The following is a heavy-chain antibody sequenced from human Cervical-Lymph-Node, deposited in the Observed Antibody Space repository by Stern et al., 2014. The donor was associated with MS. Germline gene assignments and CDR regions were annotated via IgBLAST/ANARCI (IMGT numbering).Heavy chain of an antibody. J-gene: IGHJ4*02. D-gene: IGHD5-12*01. CDR2: ISGPGDNT. V-gene: IGHV3-23*04. CDR1: GFRFTNYA. CDR3: ASGPEWLQP. Sequence: VQQEESGGGLIQPGGSRRLSWEASGFRFTNYAMSWVRPAPGRGLEWVSRISGPGDNTYYADSVKGRFTIFRDNSKNTLYLQMDSLRAEDTAVYYCASGPEWLQPWGQGTLVTVSS.